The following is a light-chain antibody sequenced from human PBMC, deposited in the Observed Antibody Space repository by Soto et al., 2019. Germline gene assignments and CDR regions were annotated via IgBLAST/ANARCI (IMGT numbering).Light chain of an antibody. CDR1: QSISSW. CDR3: QPYHSYSWT. V-gene: IGKV1-5*01. J-gene: IGKJ1*01. Sequence: DIQMTQSPYTLSASVGDRVTITCRASQSISSWLAWYQQKPGKAPKLLIYDASSLESGVPSRFSGSGSGTEFTLTISSLQPDDFATSYCQPYHSYSWTFGQGTKVDIK. CDR2: DAS.